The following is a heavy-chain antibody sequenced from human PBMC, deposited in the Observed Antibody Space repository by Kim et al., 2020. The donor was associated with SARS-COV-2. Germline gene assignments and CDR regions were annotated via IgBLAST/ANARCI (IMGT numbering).Heavy chain of an antibody. CDR3: AREITGGYSSGSTYYYDGMDV. V-gene: IGHV3-30*03. CDR1: GFIFSSYG. D-gene: IGHD6-19*01. Sequence: GGSLRLSCAASGFIFSSYGMHWVRQAAGKGLEWVAVISYDGSNKNYGDSVKGRFTISRDNSKNTLYLHMNSLRAEDTAVYYCAREITGGYSSGSTYYYDGMDVWGQGTTVTVSS. J-gene: IGHJ6*02. CDR2: ISYDGSNK.